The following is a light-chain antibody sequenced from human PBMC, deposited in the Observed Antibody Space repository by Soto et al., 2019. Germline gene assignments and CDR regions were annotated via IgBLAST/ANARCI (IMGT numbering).Light chain of an antibody. CDR2: GAS. V-gene: IGKV3-20*01. J-gene: IGKJ1*01. CDR1: QSVSTY. Sequence: EIVLTQSPATLSLSPGDRATLSCRASQSVSTYLAWYQQRPGQAPRLLIYGASNRATGFPDRFSGSGSGTDFTLSVSRLEPEDFAVYFCQQYGSSPATFGQGTKVDIK. CDR3: QQYGSSPAT.